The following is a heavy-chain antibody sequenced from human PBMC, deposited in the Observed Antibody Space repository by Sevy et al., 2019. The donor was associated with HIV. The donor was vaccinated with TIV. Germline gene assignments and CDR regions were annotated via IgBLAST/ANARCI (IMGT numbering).Heavy chain of an antibody. Sequence: ASVKVSCKASGYTFTSYYMHWVRQAPGQGLEWMGMISPSGGSRSYAQKFQGRVTMTRDTSTSIVYMELSSLRSEDTAVYYCARDTGTSITARPSAFDIWGQWTMVTVSS. V-gene: IGHV1-46*01. CDR2: ISPSGGSR. CDR1: GYTFTSYY. D-gene: IGHD6-6*01. CDR3: ARDTGTSITARPSAFDI. J-gene: IGHJ3*02.